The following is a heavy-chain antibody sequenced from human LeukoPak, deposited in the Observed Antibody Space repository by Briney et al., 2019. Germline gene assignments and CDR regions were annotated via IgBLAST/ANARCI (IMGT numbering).Heavy chain of an antibody. J-gene: IGHJ6*03. CDR2: ISAYNGNT. CDR3: ARCAGAQVLRFLEWLPHYYYYYMDV. Sequence: ASVKVSCKASGYTFTSYGISWVRQAPGQGLEWMGWISAYNGNTNYAQKLQGRVTMTTDTSTSTAYMELRSLRSDDTAVYYCARCAGAQVLRFLEWLPHYYYYYMDVWGKGTRSPSP. CDR1: GYTFTSYG. D-gene: IGHD3-3*01. V-gene: IGHV1-18*01.